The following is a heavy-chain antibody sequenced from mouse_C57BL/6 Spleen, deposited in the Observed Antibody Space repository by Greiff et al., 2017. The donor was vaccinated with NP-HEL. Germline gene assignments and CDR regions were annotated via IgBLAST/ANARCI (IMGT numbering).Heavy chain of an antibody. CDR1: GYSFTSYY. J-gene: IGHJ2*01. CDR3: VTTVVATDFDY. CDR2: IYPGSGNT. D-gene: IGHD1-1*01. Sequence: QVQLQQSGPELVKPGASVKISCKASGYSFTSYYIHWVKQRPGQGLEWIGWIYPGSGNTKYNEKFKGKATLTADTSSGTAYMQLSSLTSEDSAVSYCVTTVVATDFDYWGQGTTLTVSS. V-gene: IGHV1-66*01.